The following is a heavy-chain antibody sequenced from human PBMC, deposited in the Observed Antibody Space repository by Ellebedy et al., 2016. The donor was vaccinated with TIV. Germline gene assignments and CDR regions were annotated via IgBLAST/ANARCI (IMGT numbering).Heavy chain of an antibody. V-gene: IGHV3-33*01. CDR1: GFTFSYYG. D-gene: IGHD1-26*01. J-gene: IGHJ4*02. Sequence: PGGSLRLSCAASGFTFSYYGMYWVRQAPGKGLEWVAVIWYDGSNKYYADSVKGRFTISRDNSKNTLYLQMNSLRVEDTAVYYCARDPGGSTNWYYFDSWGQGTLVTVSA. CDR2: IWYDGSNK. CDR3: ARDPGGSTNWYYFDS.